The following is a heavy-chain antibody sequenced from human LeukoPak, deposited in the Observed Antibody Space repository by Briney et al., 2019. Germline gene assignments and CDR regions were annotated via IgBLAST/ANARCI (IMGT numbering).Heavy chain of an antibody. J-gene: IGHJ5*02. CDR3: ARSEIYYDSSGYYYP. Sequence: PSETLSLTCTVSGGSISSSSYYWGWLRQPPGKGLEWIGSIYYSGSTYYNPSLKSRVTISVDTSKNQFSLKLSSVTAADTAVYYCARSEIYYDSSGYYYPWGQGTLVTVSS. D-gene: IGHD3-22*01. CDR1: GGSISSSSYY. V-gene: IGHV4-39*01. CDR2: IYYSGST.